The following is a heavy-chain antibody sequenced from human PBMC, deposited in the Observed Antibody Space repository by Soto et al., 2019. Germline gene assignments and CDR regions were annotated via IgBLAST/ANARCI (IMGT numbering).Heavy chain of an antibody. J-gene: IGHJ6*02. CDR3: ACTVSNYYYYGMDV. CDR2: IIPIFGTA. CDR1: GGTFSSYA. D-gene: IGHD2-8*01. Sequence: QVKLVQSGAEVKKPGSSVKVSCKASGGTFSSYAISWVRQAPGQGLEWMGGIIPIFGTADYAQKFQGRVTITADEFTSTAYMELSSLRSEDTAVYYCACTVSNYYYYGMDVWGQGTTVTVSS. V-gene: IGHV1-69*12.